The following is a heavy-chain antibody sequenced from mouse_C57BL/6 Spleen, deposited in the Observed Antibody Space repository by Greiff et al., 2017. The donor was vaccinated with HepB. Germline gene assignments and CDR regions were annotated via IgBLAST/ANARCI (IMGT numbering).Heavy chain of an antibody. Sequence: EVQLQQSGPELVKPGASVKMSCKASGYTFTDYMMHWVKQSHGKSLEWIGYINPNNGGTSYNQKFKGKATLTVDKSSSTAYMELRSLTSEDSAVYYCARWVITAMAFDDWGKGTPVTVSS. V-gene: IGHV1-22*01. J-gene: IGHJ1*03. D-gene: IGHD2-4*01. CDR3: ARWVITAMAFDD. CDR2: INPNNGGT. CDR1: GYTFTDYM.